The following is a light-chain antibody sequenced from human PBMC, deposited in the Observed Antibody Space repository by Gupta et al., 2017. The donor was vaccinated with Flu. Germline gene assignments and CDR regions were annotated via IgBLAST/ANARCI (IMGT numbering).Light chain of an antibody. Sequence: DVVMTQSPLSLSVTLGQPASISCRSSQYLVYTDGNTYLSWFQQRPGQSPRRLIYKVSHRDSGVPDRFSGSGSGTDFTLKISRGEAEDVGVYYCMQTAPWPRTFGPGTKVEIK. CDR2: KVS. V-gene: IGKV2-30*01. CDR3: MQTAPWPRT. CDR1: QYLVYTDGNTY. J-gene: IGKJ3*01.